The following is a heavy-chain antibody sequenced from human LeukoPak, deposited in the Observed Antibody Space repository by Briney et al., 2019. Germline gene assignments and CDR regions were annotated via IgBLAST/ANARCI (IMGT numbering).Heavy chain of an antibody. CDR2: ITGNGATT. Sequence: PGESLRLSCAGSGFSFSSSAMSWVRQTPGKGLEWVSSITGNGATTYYSDSVKGRFTIPRDNSRNTLSLQMSSLRVEDTAVYYCAKERRRVDTAMVRSYYFENWGQGTLVTVSS. V-gene: IGHV3-23*01. J-gene: IGHJ4*02. CDR1: GFSFSSSA. D-gene: IGHD5-18*01. CDR3: AKERRRVDTAMVRSYYFEN.